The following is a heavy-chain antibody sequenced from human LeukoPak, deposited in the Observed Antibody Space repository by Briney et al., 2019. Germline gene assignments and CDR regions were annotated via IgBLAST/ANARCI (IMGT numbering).Heavy chain of an antibody. CDR1: GFTFSDHY. D-gene: IGHD3-10*01. Sequence: GGSLRLSCAASGFTFSDHYMDWVRQAPGKGLEWVGRTRNKANNYTTEYAASVKGRSTISRDDSRNSLYLQMNSLKTEDTAVYYCARTPRVRGVFNPFDYWGQGTLVTVSS. V-gene: IGHV3-72*01. J-gene: IGHJ4*02. CDR2: TRNKANNYTT. CDR3: ARTPRVRGVFNPFDY.